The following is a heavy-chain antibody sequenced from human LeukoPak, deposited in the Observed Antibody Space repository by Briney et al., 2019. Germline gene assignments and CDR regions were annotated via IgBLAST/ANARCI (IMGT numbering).Heavy chain of an antibody. CDR3: ARGLPYSSSWYWFDP. CDR1: GGSFSGYY. D-gene: IGHD6-13*01. J-gene: IGHJ5*02. Sequence: SETLSLTCAVYGGSFSGYYWSWIRQPPGKGLEWIGEINHSGSTNYNPSLKSRVTIPVDTSKNQFSLKLSSVTAADTAVYYCARGLPYSSSWYWFDPWGQGTLVTVSS. V-gene: IGHV4-34*01. CDR2: INHSGST.